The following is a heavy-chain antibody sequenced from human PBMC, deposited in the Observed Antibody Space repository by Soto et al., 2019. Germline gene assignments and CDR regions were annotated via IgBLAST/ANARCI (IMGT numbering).Heavy chain of an antibody. D-gene: IGHD5-18*01. CDR2: LSGDGRST. Sequence: GGSLRLSCSASGFTFRSYAIHWVRQSPGKGLEYVSALSGDGRSTYYADSVKGRFTVFRDNSKNTLFLQMSSLRVEDTAVYYCVKGNWAYSYNNWFDPWGQGTLVTVSS. V-gene: IGHV3-64D*06. CDR3: VKGNWAYSYNNWFDP. CDR1: GFTFRSYA. J-gene: IGHJ5*02.